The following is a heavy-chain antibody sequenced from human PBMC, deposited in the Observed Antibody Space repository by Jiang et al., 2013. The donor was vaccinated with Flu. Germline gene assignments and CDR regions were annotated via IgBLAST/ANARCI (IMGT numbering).Heavy chain of an antibody. Sequence: GLVKPSETLSLTCAVSGYSISSGYYWGWIRQPPGKGLEWIGSIYHSGSTYYNPSLKSRVTISVDTSKNQFSLKLSSVTAADTAVYYCARDRVQGNYAVSLLYYFDYWGQGTLVTVSS. J-gene: IGHJ4*02. CDR3: ARDRVQGNYAVSLLYYFDY. V-gene: IGHV4-38-2*02. CDR1: GYSISSGYY. CDR2: IYHSGST. D-gene: IGHD4-11*01.